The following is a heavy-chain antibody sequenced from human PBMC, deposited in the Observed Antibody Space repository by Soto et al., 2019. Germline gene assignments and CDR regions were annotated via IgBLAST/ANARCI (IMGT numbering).Heavy chain of an antibody. CDR3: AREESLAAAGAPPHFAY. V-gene: IGHV3-33*01. Sequence: QVQLVESGGGVVQPGRSLRLSCAASGFTFSSYGMHWVRQAPGKGLEWVAVIWYDGSNKYYAESVKGRFTISRDNSKNTLYLQMNSLRAEDTAVYYCAREESLAAAGAPPHFAYWGQGTLGTVSS. CDR1: GFTFSSYG. J-gene: IGHJ4*02. CDR2: IWYDGSNK. D-gene: IGHD6-13*01.